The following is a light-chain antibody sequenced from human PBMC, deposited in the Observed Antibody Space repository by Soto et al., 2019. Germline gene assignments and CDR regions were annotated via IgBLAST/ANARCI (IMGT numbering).Light chain of an antibody. J-gene: IGLJ1*01. Sequence: QYALTQPPSVSGSPGQSVTISCTGTSSDVGSYNRVSWYQQPPGTAPKLMIYEVSNRPSGVPDRFSGSKSGNTASLTICGLQAADEADYYCSSYTSTSTYVFGTGTKGTVL. CDR3: SSYTSTSTYV. CDR1: SSDVGSYNR. V-gene: IGLV2-18*02. CDR2: EVS.